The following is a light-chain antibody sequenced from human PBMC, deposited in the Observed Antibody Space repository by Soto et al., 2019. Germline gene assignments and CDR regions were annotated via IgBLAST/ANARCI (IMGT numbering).Light chain of an antibody. CDR3: QQYYGYPLT. Sequence: DSQMAQSASSLYASLGDIVTITCRASVGMASYCAWFSQMLGKAPKSLIFAASALQGGATSRFSGSGFWTEFTLTISGLQPVDFATYFCQQYYGYPLTFGRETKVDI. V-gene: IGKV1-16*01. J-gene: IGKJ3*01. CDR1: VGMASY. CDR2: AAS.